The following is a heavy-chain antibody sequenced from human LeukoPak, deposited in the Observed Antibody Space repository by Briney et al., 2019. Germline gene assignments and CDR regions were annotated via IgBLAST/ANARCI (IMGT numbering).Heavy chain of an antibody. CDR1: GFTFSSYS. J-gene: IGHJ4*02. CDR2: ISSSSSTI. V-gene: IGHV3-48*02. D-gene: IGHD1-26*01. CDR3: AREGAYSGSYYFDY. Sequence: GGSLRLSCAASGFTFSSYSMNWVRQAPGKGLEWVSYISSSSSTIYYAGSVKGRFTISRDNAKNSLYLQMNSLRDEDTAVYYCAREGAYSGSYYFDYWGQGTLVTVSS.